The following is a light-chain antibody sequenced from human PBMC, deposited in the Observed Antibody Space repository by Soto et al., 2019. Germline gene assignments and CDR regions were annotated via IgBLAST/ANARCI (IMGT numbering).Light chain of an antibody. CDR1: QSVSTH. CDR3: QQYHIWYT. CDR2: ETS. Sequence: EIVVTQFPATLSVSPGERATLSCRTRQSVSTHLAWFQQRPGQAPRLLIYETSTRATGVPARFTGSGSETEFTLSISSLQSEDFAVYYCQQYHIWYTFGQRTELEIK. J-gene: IGKJ2*01. V-gene: IGKV3-15*01.